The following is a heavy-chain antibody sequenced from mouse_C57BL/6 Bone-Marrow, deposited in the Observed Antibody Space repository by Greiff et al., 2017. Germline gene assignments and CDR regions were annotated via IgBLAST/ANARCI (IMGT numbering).Heavy chain of an antibody. J-gene: IGHJ2*01. CDR1: GYTFTSYW. D-gene: IGHD1-1*01. V-gene: IGHV1-55*01. CDR2: IYPGSGST. Sequence: QVQLQQPGAELVKPGASVKMSCKASGYTFTSYWITWVKQRPGQGLEWIGDIYPGSGSTNYNEKFKSKATLTVDTSSSTAYMQLSSLTSEDSAVYYCARSIYYGSSFDYWGQGTTVTVSS. CDR3: ARSIYYGSSFDY.